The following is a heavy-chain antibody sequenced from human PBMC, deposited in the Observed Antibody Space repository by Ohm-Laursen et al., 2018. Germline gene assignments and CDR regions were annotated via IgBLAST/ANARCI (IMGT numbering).Heavy chain of an antibody. D-gene: IGHD3-10*01. Sequence: SDTLSLTCPVSGGSISSYYWSWIRQPPGKGLEWIGYIHYSGNTNYNPSLKSRVTISVDTSKTHFSLKLSSVTAADTAVYYCARQRSGSTGMDVWGQGTTVIVSS. J-gene: IGHJ6*02. CDR1: GGSISSYY. CDR3: ARQRSGSTGMDV. V-gene: IGHV4-59*08. CDR2: IHYSGNT.